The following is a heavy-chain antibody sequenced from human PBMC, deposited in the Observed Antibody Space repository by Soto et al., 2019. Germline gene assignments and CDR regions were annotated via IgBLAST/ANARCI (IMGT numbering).Heavy chain of an antibody. V-gene: IGHV3-72*01. CDR1: GFTFSDYY. D-gene: IGHD1-26*01. J-gene: IGHJ4*02. CDR3: ARDTGGSYDY. CDR2: SRSRAYSYTT. Sequence: EVQLVESGGGLVQPGGSLRLSCAASGFTFSDYYIDWVRQLPGKGLEWVGRSRSRAYSYTTEYAPFLKGRFSISRDDSRDSMYLQMNSLKSDDTAVYYCARDTGGSYDYWGQGALVTVSS.